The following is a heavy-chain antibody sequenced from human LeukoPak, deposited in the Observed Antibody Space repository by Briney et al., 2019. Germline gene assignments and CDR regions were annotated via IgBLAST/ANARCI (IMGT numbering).Heavy chain of an antibody. V-gene: IGHV3-48*02. D-gene: IGHD2/OR15-2a*01. CDR2: ISSSSSVI. CDR1: GFTFSSYS. J-gene: IGHJ4*02. CDR3: VRDHYYSFDY. Sequence: PGGSLRLSCAASGFTFSSYSMNWVRQAPGKGREWISCISSSSSVIYYADSVKGRSTISRDNAKNSLYLQMNSLRDEDTAVYYCVRDHYYSFDYWGQRTLVTVS.